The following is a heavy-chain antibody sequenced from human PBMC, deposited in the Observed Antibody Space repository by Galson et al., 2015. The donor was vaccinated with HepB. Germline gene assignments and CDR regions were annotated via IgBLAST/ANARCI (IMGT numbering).Heavy chain of an antibody. J-gene: IGHJ5*02. Sequence: TVSGGSISSYYWSWIRQPAGKGLEWIGRIYTSGSTNYNPSLKSRVTMSVDTSKNQFSLKLSSVTAADTAVYYCARDGYNYGYGWFDPWGQGTLVTVSS. CDR1: GGSISSYY. CDR2: IYTSGST. CDR3: ARDGYNYGYGWFDP. V-gene: IGHV4-4*07. D-gene: IGHD5-18*01.